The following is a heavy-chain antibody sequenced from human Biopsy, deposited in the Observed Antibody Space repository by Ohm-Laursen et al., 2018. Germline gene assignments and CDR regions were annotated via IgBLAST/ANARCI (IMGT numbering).Heavy chain of an antibody. V-gene: IGHV1-18*01. CDR3: ARDVVGRGASFFDF. D-gene: IGHD1-26*01. Sequence: ASVKASCKASGYTFVNYGISWVRQAPGQGLERMGWISVYNGNTDYPHKFQGRVTLTTDTSTSTAYMELRSLTSDDTAIYYCARDVVGRGASFFDFWGQGTSVTVSS. J-gene: IGHJ4*02. CDR2: ISVYNGNT. CDR1: GYTFVNYG.